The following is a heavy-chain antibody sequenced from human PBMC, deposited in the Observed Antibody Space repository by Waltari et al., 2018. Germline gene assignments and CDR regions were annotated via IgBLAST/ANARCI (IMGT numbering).Heavy chain of an antibody. CDR2: FGSEEGDT. J-gene: IGHJ6*02. CDR1: GYTLTELS. Sequence: QVQLVQSGAEVKKPGASVKVSCKVSGYTLTELSMHWVRQAPGKGLEVMGGFGSEEGDTIDARKCQGRVTMTEDTSTDTAYMELSSLRSEDTSVYYWATGYRSSSYYYYYYGMDVWGQGTTVTVSS. V-gene: IGHV1-24*01. CDR3: ATGYRSSSYYYYYYGMDV. D-gene: IGHD6-6*01.